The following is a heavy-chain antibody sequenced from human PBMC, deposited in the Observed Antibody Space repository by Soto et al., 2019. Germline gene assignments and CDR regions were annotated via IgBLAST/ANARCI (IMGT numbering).Heavy chain of an antibody. V-gene: IGHV1-69*12. J-gene: IGHJ4*02. CDR3: ARDGPRISSSSYFDY. CDR2: IIPIFGTA. Sequence: QVQLVQSGAEVKKPGSSVKVSCKASGGTFSSYAISWVRQAPGQGLEWMGGIIPIFGTANYAQKFQGRVTITADESTGTAYMERRSLRSEDTAVYYCARDGPRISSSSYFDYWGQGTLVTVSS. D-gene: IGHD6-6*01. CDR1: GGTFSSYA.